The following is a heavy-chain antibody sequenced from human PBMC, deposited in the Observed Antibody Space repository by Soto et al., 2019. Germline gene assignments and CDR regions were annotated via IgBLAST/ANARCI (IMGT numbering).Heavy chain of an antibody. CDR3: ARSPLGYDYVRQTWREVGDSFDI. J-gene: IGHJ3*02. CDR2: LIHGGST. V-gene: IGHV4-34*12. D-gene: IGHD3-16*01. CDR1: GASLGGFH. Sequence: QVRLEQWGAGLLKPSETLSLTCAIYGASLGGFHWTWLRQAPGKGLEWIGELIHGGSTNYNPSLKGRVSFSLDTSKNQFSLHLMSVTAADTAVYYCARSPLGYDYVRQTWREVGDSFDIWGRGILVTVSS.